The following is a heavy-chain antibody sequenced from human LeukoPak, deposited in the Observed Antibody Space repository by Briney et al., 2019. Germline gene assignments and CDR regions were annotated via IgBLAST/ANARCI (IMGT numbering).Heavy chain of an antibody. CDR2: INAGNGNT. Sequence: ASVKVSCKASGYTFTSYAMHWVRQAPGQRLEWMGWINAGNGNTKYSQEFQGRVTITRDTSASTAYMELSSLRSEDTAVYYCARRDYYGSGSYPYYYQNHMDVWGKGTTVTISS. CDR3: ARRDYYGSGSYPYYYQNHMDV. J-gene: IGHJ6*03. CDR1: GYTFTSYA. V-gene: IGHV1-3*03. D-gene: IGHD3-10*01.